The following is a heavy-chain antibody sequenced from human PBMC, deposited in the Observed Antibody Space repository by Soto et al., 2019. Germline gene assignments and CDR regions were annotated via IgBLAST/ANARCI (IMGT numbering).Heavy chain of an antibody. J-gene: IGHJ4*02. Sequence: GGSLRLSCAASGFTFSSYSMNWVRQAPGKGLEWVSSISSSSSYIYYADSVKGRFTISRDNAKNSLYLQMNSLRAEDTAVYYCARDQWLVHYVFDYWGQGTLVTVSS. V-gene: IGHV3-21*01. CDR3: ARDQWLVHYVFDY. CDR2: ISSSSSYI. CDR1: GFTFSSYS. D-gene: IGHD6-19*01.